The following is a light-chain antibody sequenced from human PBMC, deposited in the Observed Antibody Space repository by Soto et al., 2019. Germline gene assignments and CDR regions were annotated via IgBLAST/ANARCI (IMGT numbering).Light chain of an antibody. CDR1: QTVFYGINNKNY. Sequence: DIVMTQSPDSLAVSLGERATMHCKSSQTVFYGINNKNYLAWYEHKPGQPPRLLIYWASTRESGVPDRFSGSGSVTDFTLTINSLQAEDVAVYYCQQSYSPPLTFGGGTKVEIK. J-gene: IGKJ4*01. CDR2: WAS. CDR3: QQSYSPPLT. V-gene: IGKV4-1*01.